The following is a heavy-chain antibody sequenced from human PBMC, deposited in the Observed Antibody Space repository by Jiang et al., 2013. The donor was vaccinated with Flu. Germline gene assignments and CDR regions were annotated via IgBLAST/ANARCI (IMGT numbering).Heavy chain of an antibody. CDR1: GGSVSSGSYY. CDR2: IYYSGST. V-gene: IGHV4-61*01. CDR3: ARTPSTPFDYYDSSGYYSPFDY. Sequence: SLTCTVSGGSVSSGSYYWSWIRQPPGKGLEWIGYIYYSGSTNYNPSLKSRVTISVDTSKNQFSLKLSSVTAADTAVYYCARTPSTPFDYYDSSGYYSPFDYWGQGTLVTVSS. D-gene: IGHD3-22*01. J-gene: IGHJ4*02.